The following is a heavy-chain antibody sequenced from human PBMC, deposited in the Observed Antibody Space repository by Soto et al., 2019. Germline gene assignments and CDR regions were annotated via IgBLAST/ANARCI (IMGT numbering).Heavy chain of an antibody. CDR3: ARLGYCSSVTCKYYFYYYGMDV. J-gene: IGHJ6*02. V-gene: IGHV3-48*02. D-gene: IGHD2-2*01. CDR2: ISGRGTTT. Sequence: EVRLVESGGGFVQPGGSLRLSCEASGFSFSSYTMNWVRQAPGKGLEWVSFISGRGTTTYYADSVKGRFTVPRDNAKNSLYLEVTSLRDEDTAVYYCARLGYCSSVTCKYYFYYYGMDVWGQGTTVTVSS. CDR1: GFSFSSYT.